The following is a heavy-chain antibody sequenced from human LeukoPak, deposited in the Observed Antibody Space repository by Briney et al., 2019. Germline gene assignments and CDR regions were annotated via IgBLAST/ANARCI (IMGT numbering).Heavy chain of an antibody. CDR3: ARQGGMAVTGSLFWWAFDI. D-gene: IGHD6-19*01. CDR2: IWPGHSDT. Sequence: GESLKISCKASGYSFTSYFIAWARQLPGKGLEWMGFIWPGHSDTRYSPSLQGQVTISADESTSTAYLQWSSLKASDTAIYYCARQGGMAVTGSLFWWAFDIWGQGTMVAVSS. J-gene: IGHJ3*02. V-gene: IGHV5-51*01. CDR1: GYSFTSYF.